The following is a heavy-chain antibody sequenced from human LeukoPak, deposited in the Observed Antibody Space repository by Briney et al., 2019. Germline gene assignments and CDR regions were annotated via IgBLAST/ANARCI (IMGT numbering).Heavy chain of an antibody. D-gene: IGHD3-3*01. CDR1: GFTFSSYA. J-gene: IGHJ4*02. CDR2: ISGSGGST. V-gene: IGHV3-23*01. CDR3: AKATYYDFWSGYYSFDY. Sequence: GGSLRLPCAASGFTFSSYAMSWVRQAPGKGLEWVSAISGSGGSTYYADSVKGRFTISRDNSKNTLYLQMNSLRAEDTAVYYCAKATYYDFWSGYYSFDYWGQGTLVTVSS.